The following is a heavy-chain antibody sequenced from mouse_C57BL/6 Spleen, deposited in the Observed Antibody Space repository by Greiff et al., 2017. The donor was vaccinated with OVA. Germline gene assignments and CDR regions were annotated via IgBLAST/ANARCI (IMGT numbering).Heavy chain of an antibody. CDR2: IDPETGGT. Sequence: VQLQQSGAELVRPGASVTLSCKASGYTFTDYEMHWVKQTPVHGLAWIGSIDPETGGTAYNQKFQGKAILTADKSSSTAYMELRSLTSEDSAVYYCTRNYGSSYYPFAYWGQGTLVTVSA. D-gene: IGHD1-1*01. CDR1: GYTFTDYE. CDR3: TRNYGSSYYPFAY. J-gene: IGHJ3*01. V-gene: IGHV1-15*01.